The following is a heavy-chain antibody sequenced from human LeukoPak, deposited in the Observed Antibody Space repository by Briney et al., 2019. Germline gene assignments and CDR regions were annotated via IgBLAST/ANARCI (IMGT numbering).Heavy chain of an antibody. V-gene: IGHV3-23*01. CDR2: ISGSGGST. J-gene: IGHJ4*02. CDR1: GFTFSSYA. Sequence: GGSLRLSCAASGFTFSSYAMSWVRQAPGKGLEWVSAISGSGGSTYYADSVKGRFTIFRDNSKNTLYLQMNSLRAEDTAVYYCANSGYDSSGYYTWTYYFDYWGQGTLVTVSS. CDR3: ANSGYDSSGYYTWTYYFDY. D-gene: IGHD3-22*01.